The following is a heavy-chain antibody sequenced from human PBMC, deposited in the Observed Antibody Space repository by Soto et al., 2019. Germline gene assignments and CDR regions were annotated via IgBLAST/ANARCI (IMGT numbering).Heavy chain of an antibody. CDR3: ARALVVVAVPMDV. D-gene: IGHD2-15*01. CDR1: GYTFTSYG. V-gene: IGHV1-18*01. CDR2: ISAYNGNT. J-gene: IGHJ6*04. Sequence: ASVKVSCKASGYTFTSYGISWVRQAPGQGPERMGWISAYNGNTNYAQKLQGRVTMTTDTSTSTAYMELRSLRSDDTVVYYCARALVVVAVPMDVWGKGTRVTVSS.